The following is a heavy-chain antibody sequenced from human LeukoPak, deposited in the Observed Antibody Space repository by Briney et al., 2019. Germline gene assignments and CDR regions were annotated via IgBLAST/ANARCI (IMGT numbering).Heavy chain of an antibody. CDR1: GYTFSDYY. Sequence: ASVKVSCKASGYTFSDYYMHWMRQAPGQGLEWMGWINPNNGGTNYALQFQGRVTLTRDTSISTAYMELSRLRSDDTAVYYCARDDEWELLGLDYWGQGTLVTVSS. CDR2: INPNNGGT. J-gene: IGHJ4*02. CDR3: ARDDEWELLGLDY. D-gene: IGHD1-26*01. V-gene: IGHV1-2*02.